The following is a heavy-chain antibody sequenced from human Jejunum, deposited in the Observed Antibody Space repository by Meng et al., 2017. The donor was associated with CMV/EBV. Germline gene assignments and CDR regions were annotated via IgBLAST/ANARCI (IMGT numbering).Heavy chain of an antibody. CDR3: AKDLGASGWFETFDS. J-gene: IGHJ4*02. CDR1: FPFRPYG. D-gene: IGHD6-19*01. Sequence: FPFRPYGMHWVRLAPGRGLEWVAFIRYDGNNKYYTDSVKGRFTISRDNSRSTLFLQMNSLGVEDTAVYYCAKDLGASGWFETFDSWGQGTLVTVSS. V-gene: IGHV3-30*02. CDR2: IRYDGNNK.